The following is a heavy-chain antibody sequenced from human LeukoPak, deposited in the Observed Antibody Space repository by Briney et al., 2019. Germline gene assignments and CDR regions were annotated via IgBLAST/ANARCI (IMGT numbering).Heavy chain of an antibody. J-gene: IGHJ3*02. CDR1: GGTFSSYA. V-gene: IGHV1-69*05. CDR2: IIPIFGTA. CDR3: ARPQRGYSYSAFDI. Sequence: SVKVSCKASGGTFSSYAISWVRQAPGQGLEWMGRIIPIFGTANYAQKFQGRVTITTDESTSTAYMELSSLRSEDTAVYYCARPQRGYSYSAFDIWGQGTMDTVSS. D-gene: IGHD5-18*01.